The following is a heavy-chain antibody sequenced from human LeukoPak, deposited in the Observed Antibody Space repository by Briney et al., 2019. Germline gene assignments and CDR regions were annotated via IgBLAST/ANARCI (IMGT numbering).Heavy chain of an antibody. CDR2: ISGSGGST. CDR1: GFTFSSYA. CDR3: ASAGSGWYVNWFDP. Sequence: GGSLRLSCAASGFTFSSYAMSWVRQAPGKGLEWVSAISGSGGSTYYADSVKGRFTISRDNSKNTLYLQMNSLRAEDTAVYYCASAGSGWYVNWFDPWGQGTLVTVSS. D-gene: IGHD6-19*01. J-gene: IGHJ5*02. V-gene: IGHV3-23*01.